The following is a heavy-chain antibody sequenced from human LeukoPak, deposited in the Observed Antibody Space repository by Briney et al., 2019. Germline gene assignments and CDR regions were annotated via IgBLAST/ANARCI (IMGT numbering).Heavy chain of an antibody. J-gene: IGHJ4*02. CDR2: IIPIFGTA. CDR3: ARGGGGRGYYYDY. D-gene: IGHD3-22*01. CDR1: GYTFTSYY. V-gene: IGHV1-69*13. Sequence: SVEVSCKASGYTFTSYYMHWVRQAPGQGLEWMGGIIPIFGTADYAQKFQGRVTITADESTNTAYMEVSSLRFEDTAVYYCARGGGGRGYYYDYWGQGTLVTVSS.